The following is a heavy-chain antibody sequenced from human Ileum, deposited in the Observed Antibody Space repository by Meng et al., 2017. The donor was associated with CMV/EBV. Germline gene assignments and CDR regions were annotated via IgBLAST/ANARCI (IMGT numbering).Heavy chain of an antibody. CDR1: GGSISSSSYY. V-gene: IGHV4-39*07. CDR2: IYYSGST. CDR3: ARDPSSTTQPLDL. J-gene: IGHJ2*01. Sequence: SETLSLTCTVSGGSISSSSYYWGWIRQPPGKGLEWIGSIYYSGSTYYNPSLKSRVTISVDTSKNQFSLKLSSVTAADTAVYYCARDPSSTTQPLDLWGRGTLVTVSS. D-gene: IGHD2-2*01.